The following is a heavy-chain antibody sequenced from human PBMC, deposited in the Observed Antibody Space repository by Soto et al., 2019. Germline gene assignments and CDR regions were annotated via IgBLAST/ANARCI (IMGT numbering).Heavy chain of an antibody. CDR2: IFGSGRTT. J-gene: IGHJ3*01. V-gene: IGHV3-23*01. Sequence: PGGSLRLSCAASGFDFSSGVMNWVRQAPGKGLEWVASIFGSGRTTYYADSVKGRFNISRDNSKNTLYLQLNSLRVEDTALYYCAKSQSGSFFAAFDLWGQGTMVTVSS. D-gene: IGHD1-26*01. CDR3: AKSQSGSFFAAFDL. CDR1: GFDFSSGV.